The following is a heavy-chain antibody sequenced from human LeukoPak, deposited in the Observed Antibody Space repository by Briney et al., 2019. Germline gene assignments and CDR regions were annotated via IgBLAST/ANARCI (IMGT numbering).Heavy chain of an antibody. CDR3: ASDIVVADGFFHS. D-gene: IGHD3-22*01. CDR1: GGSFSGYY. Sequence: SETLSLTCAVYGGSFSGYYWGWVRQPPGKGLEWIGSLFYTGSPYYNPSLTSRISMSIDTSKNQFSLKLSSVTAADTAVYYCASDIVVADGFFHSWGQGTPVTVSS. V-gene: IGHV4-59*04. CDR2: LFYTGSP. J-gene: IGHJ5*01.